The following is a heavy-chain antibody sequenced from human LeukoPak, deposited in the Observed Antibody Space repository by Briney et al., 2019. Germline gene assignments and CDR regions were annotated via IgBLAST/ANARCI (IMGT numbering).Heavy chain of an antibody. J-gene: IGHJ4*02. CDR2: VKSKTDGGTT. D-gene: IGHD2/OR15-2a*01. CDR1: GFTFNNAW. Sequence: KTGGSLRLSCAASGFTFNNAWMTWVRQAPGKGLEWVGRVKSKTDGGTTDYGAPVKGRFTISRDDSKNTLYLQMNSLKNEDTAVYYCATGATRLLLDSWGQGTLVTVSS. V-gene: IGHV3-15*01. CDR3: ATGATRLLLDS.